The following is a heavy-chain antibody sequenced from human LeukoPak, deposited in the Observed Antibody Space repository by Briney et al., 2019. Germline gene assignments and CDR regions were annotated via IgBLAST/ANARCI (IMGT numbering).Heavy chain of an antibody. D-gene: IGHD2-2*01. CDR1: GGTFSSYA. CDR3: ARDRRDCSSTSCYSGWFDP. CDR2: IIPILGIA. Sequence: GASVKVSCKASGGTFSSYAISWVRQAPGQGLEWMGRIIPILGIANYAQKFQGRVTITVDKSTSTAYMELSSLRSEDTAVYYCARDRRDCSSTSCYSGWFDPWGQGTLVTVSS. J-gene: IGHJ5*02. V-gene: IGHV1-69*04.